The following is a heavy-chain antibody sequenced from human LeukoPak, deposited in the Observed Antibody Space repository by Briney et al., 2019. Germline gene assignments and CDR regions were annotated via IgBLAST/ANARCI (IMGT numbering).Heavy chain of an antibody. CDR2: IYYSGST. V-gene: IGHV4-39*07. J-gene: IGHJ6*03. D-gene: IGHD4-17*01. Sequence: SETLSLTCTVSGGSISSSSYYWGWIRQPPGKGLEWIGSIYYSGSTYYNPSLKSRVTISVDTSKNQFSLKLSSVTAADTAVYYCAGTVTTYYYYMDVWGKGTTVTVSS. CDR1: GGSISSSSYY. CDR3: AGTVTTYYYYMDV.